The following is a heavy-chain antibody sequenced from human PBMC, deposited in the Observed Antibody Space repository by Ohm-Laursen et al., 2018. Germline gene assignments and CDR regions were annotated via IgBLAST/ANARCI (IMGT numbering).Heavy chain of an antibody. CDR3: ARDRILAAAYNGMDV. V-gene: IGHV3-66*01. D-gene: IGHD6-13*01. J-gene: IGHJ6*02. CDR1: GFTFRNYP. Sequence: SLRLSCSASGFTFRNYPMYWVRQAPGKGLEWVSVIYSGGSTYYAGSVRGRFTISRDISKNTVYLQMNSLRAEDTAVYYCARDRILAAAYNGMDVWGQGTTVTVSS. CDR2: IYSGGST.